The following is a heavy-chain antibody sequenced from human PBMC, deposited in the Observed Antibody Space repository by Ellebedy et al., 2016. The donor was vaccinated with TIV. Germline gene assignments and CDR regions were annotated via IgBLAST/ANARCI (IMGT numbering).Heavy chain of an antibody. CDR1: GYTFTNHG. V-gene: IGHV1-18*01. CDR2: VSA. J-gene: IGHJ4*02. Sequence: AASVKVSCRGSGYTFTNHGITWVRQAPGQGLEWMGWVSAYAQKFQDRVTMTTDTSTSSGYMELRSLRSGDTAVYFCATGRSMIRGFDYWGQGTLVTVSS. CDR3: ATGRSMIRGFDY. D-gene: IGHD3-10*01.